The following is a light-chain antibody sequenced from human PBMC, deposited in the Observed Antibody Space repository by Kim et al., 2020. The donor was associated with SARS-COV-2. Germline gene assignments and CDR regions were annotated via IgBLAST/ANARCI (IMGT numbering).Light chain of an antibody. Sequence: EIVMTQSPATLSVSPGERATLSCRASQSVSSNLVWYQQKPGQAPRLLIYGASTRATGIPARFSGSGSGTEFTLTISSLQSEDFAVYYCQQYNNWWTSGQGTKVDIK. CDR3: QQYNNWWT. CDR1: QSVSSN. J-gene: IGKJ1*01. CDR2: GAS. V-gene: IGKV3-15*01.